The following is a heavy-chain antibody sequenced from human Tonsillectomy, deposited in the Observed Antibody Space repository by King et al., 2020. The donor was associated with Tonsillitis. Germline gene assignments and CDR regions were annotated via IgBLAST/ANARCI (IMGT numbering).Heavy chain of an antibody. CDR2: ISHSGST. Sequence: VQLPQWGAGLLKPSETLSLTCAVYGGSLSDHNWSWIRQPLGKGLEWIGEISHSGSTNYNPSLTSRVTISVATSKNQFSLKVSSVTAADTAIYYCASCQRTGNDDHYYMDVWGKGTTVTVSS. CDR3: ASCQRTGNDDHYYMDV. J-gene: IGHJ6*03. V-gene: IGHV4-34*01. D-gene: IGHD1-14*01. CDR1: GGSLSDHN.